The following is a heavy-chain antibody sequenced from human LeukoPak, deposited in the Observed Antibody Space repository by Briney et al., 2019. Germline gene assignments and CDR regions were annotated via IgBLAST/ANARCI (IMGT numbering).Heavy chain of an antibody. J-gene: IGHJ3*02. V-gene: IGHV1-18*01. Sequence: GASVKVSCKASGYTFTSYGISWVRQAPGQGLEWMGWISAYNGNTNYAQKLQGRVTMTTDTSTSTAYMELRSLRSDDTAVYYCARGRLPGYGDEHAFDIWGQGTMVTVSS. CDR1: GYTFTSYG. CDR3: ARGRLPGYGDEHAFDI. D-gene: IGHD4-17*01. CDR2: ISAYNGNT.